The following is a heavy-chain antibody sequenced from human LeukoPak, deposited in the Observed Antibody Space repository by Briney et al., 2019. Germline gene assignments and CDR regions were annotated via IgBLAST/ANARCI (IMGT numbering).Heavy chain of an antibody. D-gene: IGHD3-22*01. CDR3: AKRGVVIRVILVGFHKEAYYFDS. CDR1: GITLSNYG. J-gene: IGHJ4*02. CDR2: ISGSGGST. Sequence: GGSLRLSCAVSGITLSNYGMSWVRQAPGKGLEWVAGISGSGGSTNYADSVKGRFSIFRDNPKNTLYLQMNSLRAEDTAVYFCAKRGVVIRVILVGFHKEAYYFDSWGQGALVTVCS. V-gene: IGHV3-23*01.